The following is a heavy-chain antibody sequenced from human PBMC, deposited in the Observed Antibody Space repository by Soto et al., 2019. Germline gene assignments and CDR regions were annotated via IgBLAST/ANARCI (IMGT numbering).Heavy chain of an antibody. V-gene: IGHV3-72*01. CDR3: AVDTVGTGSF. J-gene: IGHJ4*02. Sequence: EVQVVESGGGMVQPGGSLRLSCAASGVTLSDHTIDWVRQAPGKGLEWVGRSRPRTAHYTIEYAAPVKGRFIFSRDDSTSSMYLQMNGLKTEDSAVYFCAVDTVGTGSFWGQGTLVTASS. CDR1: GVTLSDHT. CDR2: SRPRTAHYTI. D-gene: IGHD5-12*01.